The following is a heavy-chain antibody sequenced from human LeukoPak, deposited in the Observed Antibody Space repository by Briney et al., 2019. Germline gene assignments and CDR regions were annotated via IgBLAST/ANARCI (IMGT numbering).Heavy chain of an antibody. Sequence: SETLSLTCTVSGGSITSSSYYWSWIRQPAGKGLEWIGRIHTSGSTNYNPSLKSRVTMSVDTSKNQFSLKLSSVTAADTAVYYCARDIGIAAADNTYYYYYMDVWGKGTTVTISS. D-gene: IGHD6-13*01. CDR2: IHTSGST. CDR3: ARDIGIAAADNTYYYYYMDV. J-gene: IGHJ6*03. V-gene: IGHV4-61*02. CDR1: GGSITSSSYY.